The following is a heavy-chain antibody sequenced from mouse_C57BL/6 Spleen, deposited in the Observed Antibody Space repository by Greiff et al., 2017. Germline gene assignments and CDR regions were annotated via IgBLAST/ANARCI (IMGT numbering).Heavy chain of an antibody. Sequence: EVQGVEFGGGLVKPGGSLKLSCAASGFTFSSYAMSWVRQTPEKRLEWVATISDGGSYTYYPDNVQGRFTNSRDNAKNNLYRQMSHLKSEDTAKYYCARAGYDYDQENAMDYWGQGTSVTVSS. CDR2: ISDGGSYT. CDR3: ARAGYDYDQENAMDY. V-gene: IGHV5-4*01. D-gene: IGHD2-4*01. CDR1: GFTFSSYA. J-gene: IGHJ4*01.